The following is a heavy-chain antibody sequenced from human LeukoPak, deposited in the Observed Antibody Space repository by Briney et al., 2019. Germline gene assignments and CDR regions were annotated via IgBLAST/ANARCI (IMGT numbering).Heavy chain of an antibody. CDR1: GGTFSSYA. J-gene: IGHJ4*02. D-gene: IGHD3-22*01. V-gene: IGHV1-18*01. Sequence: ASVKVSCKASGGTFSSYAISWVRQAPGQGLEWMGGISAYNGNTNYAQKLQGRVTMTTDTSTSTAYMELRSLRSDDTAVYYCASWDYYDSSGSDYWGQGTLVTVSS. CDR2: ISAYNGNT. CDR3: ASWDYYDSSGSDY.